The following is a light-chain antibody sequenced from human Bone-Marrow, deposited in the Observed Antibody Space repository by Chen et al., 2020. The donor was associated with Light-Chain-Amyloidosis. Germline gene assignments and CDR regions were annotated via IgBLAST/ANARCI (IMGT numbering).Light chain of an antibody. CDR1: NIGTKS. Sequence: SYVLIQPPSVSVAPGQTARITCGGNNIGTKSVHWYQQKPGQAPVLVVYDNRDRLSGIPKRCSGSNSGNTATLTISRVEAGDEADYYCQVWESSSDQGVFGGGTKLTVL. CDR3: QVWESSSDQGV. CDR2: DNR. J-gene: IGLJ3*02. V-gene: IGLV3-21*02.